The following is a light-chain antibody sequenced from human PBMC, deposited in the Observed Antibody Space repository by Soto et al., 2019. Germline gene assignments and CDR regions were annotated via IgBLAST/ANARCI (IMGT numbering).Light chain of an antibody. CDR2: AAS. J-gene: IGKJ2*01. CDR3: QQYGASPPYT. Sequence: DTIFTQSPCTLSLSPGERATLPCRASRSFASSYLAWYQQRPGQAPRLLIYAASNRATGIPDRFSGSGSGTDFTLTINRLEAEDSAVYYCQQYGASPPYTFAQGTKVDI. CDR1: RSFASSY. V-gene: IGKV3-20*01.